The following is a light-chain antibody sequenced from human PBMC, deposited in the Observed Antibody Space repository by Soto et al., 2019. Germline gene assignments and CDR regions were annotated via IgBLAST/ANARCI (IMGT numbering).Light chain of an antibody. J-gene: IGLJ2*01. Sequence: SYELTQPPSVSVSPGQTASITSSGDKLGDKYACWYQQKPGQSPVLVIYQDSKRPSGIPERFSGSNSGNTATLTISGPQAMDEADYYCQAWDSSTYVVFGGGTKLTVL. CDR3: QAWDSSTYVV. CDR1: KLGDKY. CDR2: QDS. V-gene: IGLV3-1*01.